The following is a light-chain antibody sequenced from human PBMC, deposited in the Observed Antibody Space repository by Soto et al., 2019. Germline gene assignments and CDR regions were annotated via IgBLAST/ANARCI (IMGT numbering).Light chain of an antibody. Sequence: ELVMTQSPATLSLSPGERATLSCRASQSISDSLAWYYQKPGQAPRLLIYDASTRATDIPARFSGSGSGTDFTLTISNLQSEDFAVYYCQQYKKWPPSTFGQGTRPEIK. CDR3: QQYKKWPPST. J-gene: IGKJ5*01. CDR2: DAS. CDR1: QSISDS. V-gene: IGKV3D-15*01.